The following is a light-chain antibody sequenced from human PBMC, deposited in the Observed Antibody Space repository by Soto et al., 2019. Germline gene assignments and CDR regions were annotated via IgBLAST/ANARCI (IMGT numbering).Light chain of an antibody. CDR1: QGISRT. Sequence: EIVMTQSPATLSVSPGETATLSCRASQGISRTLAWYQLKPGQAPRLLFYGAPTRATGVPARFSGSGSGTEFTLTISSLQSEDSALYYCQHYNHWPQLSFGGGTKVEI. CDR3: QHYNHWPQLS. J-gene: IGKJ4*01. CDR2: GAP. V-gene: IGKV3-15*01.